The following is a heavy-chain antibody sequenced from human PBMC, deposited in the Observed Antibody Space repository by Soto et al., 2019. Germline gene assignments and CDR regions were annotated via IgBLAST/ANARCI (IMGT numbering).Heavy chain of an antibody. CDR2: ISGSGGST. J-gene: IGHJ4*02. V-gene: IGHV3-23*01. CDR1: GFTFSSYA. CDR3: GKRAHGLYFDY. Sequence: EVQVLESGGGLVQPGGSLRLSCAASGFTFSSYAMNWVRQAPGKGLEWVSVISGSGGSTYYADSVKGRFTISKDNSKNTLYLQMNSLRAEDTAVYYCGKRAHGLYFDYWGQGPLVTVSS.